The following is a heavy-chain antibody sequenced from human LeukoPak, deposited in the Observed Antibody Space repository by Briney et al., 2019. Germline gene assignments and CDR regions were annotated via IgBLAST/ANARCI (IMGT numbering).Heavy chain of an antibody. CDR1: GGSISSSSYY. D-gene: IGHD6-19*01. J-gene: IGHJ3*02. Sequence: PSETLSLTCTVSGGSISSSSYYWGWIRQPPGKGLEWIGSIYYSGSTYYNPSLKSRVTISVDTSKNQFSLKLSSVTAADTAVYYCATSSFAVAGTRWGAFDIWGQGTMVTVSS. CDR3: ATSSFAVAGTRWGAFDI. CDR2: IYYSGST. V-gene: IGHV4-39*01.